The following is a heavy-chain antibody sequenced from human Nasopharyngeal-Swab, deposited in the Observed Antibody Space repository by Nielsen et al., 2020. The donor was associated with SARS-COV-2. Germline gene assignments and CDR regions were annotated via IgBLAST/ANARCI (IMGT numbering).Heavy chain of an antibody. V-gene: IGHV3-15*01. CDR2: IKSKSDGGTT. D-gene: IGHD4-17*01. Sequence: GGSLRLSCAASGFTFSNAWMSWVRQAPGKGLEWVGRIKSKSDGGTTEFAAPVKGRFTIPRDDSRNTLYLQMNSLKTEDTAVYYCTTDERDYGDYVNYWGQGTLVTVSS. CDR1: GFTFSNAW. CDR3: TTDERDYGDYVNY. J-gene: IGHJ4*02.